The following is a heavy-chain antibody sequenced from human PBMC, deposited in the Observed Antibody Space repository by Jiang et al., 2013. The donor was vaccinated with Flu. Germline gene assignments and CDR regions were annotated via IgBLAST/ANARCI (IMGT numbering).Heavy chain of an antibody. J-gene: IGHJ3*02. D-gene: IGHD4-23*01. Sequence: EVKKPGESLKISCKGSGYRFASSWIAWVRQMPGKGLEWMGIIYPGDSDTRYSPSFQGQVTISADKSINIAYLQWSSLKASDTAMYYCASRRTPGRWWDAFEIWGQGTMVTVSS. V-gene: IGHV5-51*01. CDR3: ASRRTPGRWWDAFEI. CDR1: GYRFASSW. CDR2: IYPGDSDT.